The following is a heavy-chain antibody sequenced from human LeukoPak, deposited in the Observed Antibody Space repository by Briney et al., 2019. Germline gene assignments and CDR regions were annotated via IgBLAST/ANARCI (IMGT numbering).Heavy chain of an antibody. CDR3: AKDRAVLRYFDWSTDFDY. CDR2: ISGSGGST. D-gene: IGHD3-9*01. V-gene: IGHV3-23*01. Sequence: GGSLRLSCAASGFTFSSYAMSWVRQAPGKGLEWVSAISGSGGSTYCADSVKGRFTISRDNSKNTLYLQMNSLRAEDTAVYYCAKDRAVLRYFDWSTDFDYWGQGTLVTVSS. J-gene: IGHJ4*02. CDR1: GFTFSSYA.